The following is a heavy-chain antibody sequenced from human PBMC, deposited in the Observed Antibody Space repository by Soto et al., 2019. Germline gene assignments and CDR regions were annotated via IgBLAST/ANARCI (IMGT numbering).Heavy chain of an antibody. J-gene: IGHJ4*02. V-gene: IGHV3-23*01. CDR1: DFTFSSYA. CDR2: ISATGTTT. D-gene: IGHD6-13*01. Sequence: RSLSLSCAASDFTFSSYALNWFRQSPGKVLEWVSAISATGTTTYYADSVKGRFTISRDNSKRTLFLQMDSLSPEDTAVYYCATPSSPFEYLGQGTLHMVSS. CDR3: ATPSSPFEY.